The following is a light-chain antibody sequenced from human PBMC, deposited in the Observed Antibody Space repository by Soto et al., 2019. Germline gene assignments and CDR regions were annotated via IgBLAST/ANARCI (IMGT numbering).Light chain of an antibody. V-gene: IGLV2-14*01. CDR2: EVS. CDR3: SSYTSGSRV. J-gene: IGLJ3*02. CDR1: SSDVGGYNY. Sequence: QSVLTQPASVSGSPGQSITISCTGTSSDVGGYNYVSWYQQHPGKAPKLMIYEVSNRPAGVSSRFSGSKSGNTASLTISRLQAEEAADYYCSSYTSGSRVFGGGTKLTVL.